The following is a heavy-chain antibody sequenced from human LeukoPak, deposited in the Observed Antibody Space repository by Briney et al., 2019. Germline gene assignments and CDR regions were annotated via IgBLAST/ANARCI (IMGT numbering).Heavy chain of an antibody. CDR3: ARGGELLGYFDY. CDR1: GFTFSSYG. V-gene: IGHV3-33*01. Sequence: GGSLRLYCAASGFTFSSYGMPWVRQAPGKGLEWVAVIWYDGSNKYYADSVKGRFTISRDNSKNTLYLQMNSLRAEDTAVYYCARGGELLGYFDYWGQGTLVTVSS. J-gene: IGHJ4*02. CDR2: IWYDGSNK. D-gene: IGHD1-26*01.